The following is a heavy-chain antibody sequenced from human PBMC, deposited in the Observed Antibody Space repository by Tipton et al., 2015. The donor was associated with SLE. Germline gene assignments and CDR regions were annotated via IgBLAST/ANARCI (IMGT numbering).Heavy chain of an antibody. CDR1: GGSISSYY. D-gene: IGHD2-2*01. CDR3: AKNPAAAPDDY. Sequence: TLSLTCTVSGGSISSYYWGWIRQPPGKGLEWIGSIYHSGDSFYNPSLKSRVTISADTSKNQFSLRLSSVTAADTAVYYCAKNPAAAPDDYWGPGTLVTVSS. J-gene: IGHJ4*02. CDR2: IYHSGDS. V-gene: IGHV4-59*04.